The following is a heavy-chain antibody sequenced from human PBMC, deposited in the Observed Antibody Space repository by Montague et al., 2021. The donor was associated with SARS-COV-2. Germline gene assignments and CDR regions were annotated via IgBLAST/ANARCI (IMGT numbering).Heavy chain of an antibody. Sequence: SETLSLTCAVYSWSFSGHYCRRIRSPKGKARDWIAEINHSRNYXPXPSXXXRXTISEDTSKNQYSLKLSTVTAADTAVYYCARVSAVFTLKILGYYYYGMGASG. J-gene: IGHJ6*01. CDR3: ARVSAVFTLKILGYYYYGMGA. D-gene: IGHD2-8*02. CDR2: INHSRNY. CDR1: SWSFSGHY. V-gene: IGHV4-34*01.